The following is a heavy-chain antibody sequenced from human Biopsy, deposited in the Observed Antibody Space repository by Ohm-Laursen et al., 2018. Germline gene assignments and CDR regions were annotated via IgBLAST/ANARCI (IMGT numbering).Heavy chain of an antibody. Sequence: SLRLSCAASGFSFSIYSMNWVRQAPGKGLEWVSFISSSSSYIYYADSVKGRFTVSRDNARDSLYLQMNSLGAEDTAVYYCARDVRPVTMIAEGDFDYWGQGSLVTVS. CDR2: ISSSSSYI. CDR3: ARDVRPVTMIAEGDFDY. CDR1: GFSFSIYS. V-gene: IGHV3-21*01. J-gene: IGHJ4*02. D-gene: IGHD3-22*01.